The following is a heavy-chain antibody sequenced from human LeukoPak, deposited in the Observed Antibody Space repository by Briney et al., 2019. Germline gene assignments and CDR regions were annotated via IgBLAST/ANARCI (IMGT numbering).Heavy chain of an antibody. D-gene: IGHD2-15*01. V-gene: IGHV3-73*01. CDR1: GFTSSGSD. CDR3: TRQDCSGGSCSYVDY. Sequence: PGGSLKLSCAASGFTSSGSDMHWVRQASGKGLEWVGLIRSKPHSYTTVYAASVQGRFTISRDDSKNTAYLQMNSLKAEDTAVYYCTRQDCSGGSCSYVDYWGQGTLVTVSS. CDR2: IRSKPHSYTT. J-gene: IGHJ4*02.